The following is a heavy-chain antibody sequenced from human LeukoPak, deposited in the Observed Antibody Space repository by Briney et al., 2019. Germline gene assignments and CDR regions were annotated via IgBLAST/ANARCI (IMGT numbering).Heavy chain of an antibody. CDR2: IYYSGST. CDR3: ASPADYDILTGYFEFDY. J-gene: IGHJ4*02. D-gene: IGHD3-9*01. CDR1: GGSISSSSYY. Sequence: SETLSLTCTVSGGSISSSSYYWGWIRQPPGKGLEWIGSIYYSGSTYYNPSLKSRVTISVDTSKNQFSLKLSSVTAADTAVYYCASPADYDILTGYFEFDYWGQGTLVTVSS. V-gene: IGHV4-39*07.